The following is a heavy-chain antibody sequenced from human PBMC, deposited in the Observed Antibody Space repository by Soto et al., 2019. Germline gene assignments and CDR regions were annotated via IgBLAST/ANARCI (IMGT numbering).Heavy chain of an antibody. D-gene: IGHD3-3*01. V-gene: IGHV3-21*01. Sequence: PGGSLRLSCAASGFTFSSYSMNWVRQAPGKGREWVSSISSSSSYIYYADSVKGRFTISRDNAKNSLYLQMNSLRAEDTAVYYCARARGYYDFSSGHTYGMDVWGQGTTVTVSS. J-gene: IGHJ6*02. CDR3: ARARGYYDFSSGHTYGMDV. CDR1: GFTFSSYS. CDR2: ISSSSSYI.